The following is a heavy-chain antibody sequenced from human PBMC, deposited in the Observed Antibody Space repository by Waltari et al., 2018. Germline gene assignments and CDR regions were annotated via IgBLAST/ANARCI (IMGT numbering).Heavy chain of an antibody. CDR3: AKDTRYYYDSSGYSLDY. D-gene: IGHD3-22*01. V-gene: IGHV3-9*01. CDR1: GFTFDDYA. J-gene: IGHJ4*02. Sequence: EVQLLESGGGLVQPGRSLRLSCTASGFTFDDYAMHLVRQAPGKGLEWVSGISWNSGSIGYADSVKGRFTISRDNAKNSLYLQMNSLRAEDTALYYCAKDTRYYYDSSGYSLDYWGQGTLVTVSS. CDR2: ISWNSGSI.